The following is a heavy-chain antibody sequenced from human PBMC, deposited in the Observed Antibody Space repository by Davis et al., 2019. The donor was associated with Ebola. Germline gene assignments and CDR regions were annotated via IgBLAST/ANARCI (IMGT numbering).Heavy chain of an antibody. Sequence: ASVKVSCKASGYTFTSYGISWVRQAPGQGLEWMGWISAYNGNTNYAQKFQGRVTMTRDTSISTAYIELSRLRSDDTAVYYCARGRYCSSTSCYDFYYWGQGTLVTVSS. CDR2: ISAYNGNT. J-gene: IGHJ4*02. D-gene: IGHD2-2*01. V-gene: IGHV1-18*04. CDR1: GYTFTSYG. CDR3: ARGRYCSSTSCYDFYY.